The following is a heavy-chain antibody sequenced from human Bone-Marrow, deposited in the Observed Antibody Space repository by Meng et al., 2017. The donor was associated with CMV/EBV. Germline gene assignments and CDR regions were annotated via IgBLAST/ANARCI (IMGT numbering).Heavy chain of an antibody. CDR3: ARGANGAWDFSLDY. CDR2: IYSGGST. J-gene: IGHJ4*02. V-gene: IGHV3-53*01. CDR1: AFTVSSTY. Sequence: GESLKISCAASAFTVSSTYMSWVRQAPGKGLEWISSIYSGGSTYYADSVKGRFTISRDNSKNTLYLQMNSLRAEDTAAYYCARGANGAWDFSLDYWGQGTLVTVSS. D-gene: IGHD2-8*01.